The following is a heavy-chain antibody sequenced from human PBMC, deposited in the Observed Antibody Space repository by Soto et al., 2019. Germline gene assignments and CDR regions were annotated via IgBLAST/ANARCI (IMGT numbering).Heavy chain of an antibody. CDR1: GYTFSCYG. CDR2: ISGYNGNT. CDR3: ARDRRRIAVAGLFDY. D-gene: IGHD6-19*01. J-gene: IGHJ4*02. V-gene: IGHV1-18*04. Sequence: ASLKVSCKTSGYTFSCYGISWVRQPPGQGLEWMGWISGYNGNTNYAQKVQGRVAMTTDTSTSTAYMELRSLRSDDTAVYYCARDRRRIAVAGLFDYWGQGTLVTVSS.